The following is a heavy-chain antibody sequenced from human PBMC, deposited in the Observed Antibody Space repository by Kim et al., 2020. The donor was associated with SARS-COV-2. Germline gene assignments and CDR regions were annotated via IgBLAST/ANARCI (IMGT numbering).Heavy chain of an antibody. V-gene: IGHV3-48*02. CDR1: GFTFSAYN. CDR2: ISSTSTTI. J-gene: IGHJ3*01. Sequence: GGSLRLSCAASGFTFSAYNVNWVRQAPGKGLEWVSFISSTSTTIYYADSVRGRFTISRDNANNLLYLQMNSLRDEDTAVYFAVVALGGRSNFNLWGQGTMVTVSS. D-gene: IGHD2-15*01. CDR3: VVALGGRSNFNL.